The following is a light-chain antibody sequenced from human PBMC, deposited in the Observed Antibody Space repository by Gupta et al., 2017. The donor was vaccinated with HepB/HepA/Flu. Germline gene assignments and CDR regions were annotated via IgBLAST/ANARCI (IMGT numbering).Light chain of an antibody. CDR3: ATWDDNLISTSVV. CDR2: RDN. V-gene: IGLV1-47*01. Sequence: QSSLTQPPSVSGTPGQKVIISCSGNTSNIGSNFVYWYRQVPGTAPKRLVFRDNQRPSGGPDRFSDSRSGTSASLAISGLRPEDEGDYYCATWDDNLISTSVVFGGGTKVTV. J-gene: IGLJ2*01. CDR1: TSNIGSNF.